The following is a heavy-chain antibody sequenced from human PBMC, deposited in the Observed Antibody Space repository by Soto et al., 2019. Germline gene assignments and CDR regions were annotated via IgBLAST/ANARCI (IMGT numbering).Heavy chain of an antibody. J-gene: IGHJ4*02. CDR1: GFSFSDYW. CDR2: INDDASST. D-gene: IGHD5-18*01. V-gene: IGHV3-74*01. CDR3: TREYNYGLDS. Sequence: PGGSVRLSCAASGFSFSDYWIHWVRQAPGKGLVWVSRINDDASSTGYADSVKGRFSISRDNAKNTLYLQMNSLRAEDTAVYYCTREYNYGLDSWGQGTLVTVSS.